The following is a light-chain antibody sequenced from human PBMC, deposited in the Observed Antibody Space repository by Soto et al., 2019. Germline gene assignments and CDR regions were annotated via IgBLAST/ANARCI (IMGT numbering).Light chain of an antibody. Sequence: EIVLTQSPGTLSLSPGEIATLSFSASERLSSVYLAWYQQRPGQAPRLLIYDASNRATGIPARFSGSGSGTDFTLTISRLEPEDFAVYYCQQYGSSTGTFGQGTKVDIK. J-gene: IGKJ1*01. CDR3: QQYGSSTGT. V-gene: IGKV3-20*01. CDR2: DAS. CDR1: ERLSSVY.